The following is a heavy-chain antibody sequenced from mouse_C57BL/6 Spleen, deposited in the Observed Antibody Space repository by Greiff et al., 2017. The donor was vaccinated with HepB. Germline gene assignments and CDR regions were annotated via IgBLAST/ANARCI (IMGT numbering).Heavy chain of an antibody. CDR1: GYTFTSYW. CDR3: ARDRYYFDY. Sequence: VQLQQPGAELVKPGASVKMSCKASGYTFTSYWITWVKQRPGQGLEWIGDIYPGSGSTNYNEKFKSKATLTVETSSSTAYMQLSSLTSEDSAVYYCARDRYYFDYWGQGTTLTVSS. CDR2: IYPGSGST. J-gene: IGHJ2*01. V-gene: IGHV1-55*01.